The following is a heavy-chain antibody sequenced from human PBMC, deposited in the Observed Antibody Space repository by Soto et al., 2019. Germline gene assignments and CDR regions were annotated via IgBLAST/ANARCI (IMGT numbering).Heavy chain of an antibody. D-gene: IGHD3-16*01. Sequence: EVQLVESGGGLIQPGGSLRLSCAASGVTVNTNYMSWVRQSPGKGLEWVSLIESGGSMYYADSVKGRFTISRDNFKNTLSLQMNSLRVEDTAVYFCASTAVWKNAFEIWGQGALVSVSS. J-gene: IGHJ3*02. CDR1: GVTVNTNY. CDR3: ASTAVWKNAFEI. V-gene: IGHV3-53*01. CDR2: IESGGSM.